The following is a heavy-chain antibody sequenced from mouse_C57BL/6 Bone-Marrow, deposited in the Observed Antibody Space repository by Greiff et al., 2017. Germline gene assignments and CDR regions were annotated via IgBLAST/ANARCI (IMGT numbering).Heavy chain of an antibody. Sequence: GGGLVQPKGSLKLSCATSGFSFNTYAMNWVRQAPGKGLEWVARIRSKSNNYATYYADSVKDRFAISRDDSESMLYLQMNNLKTEDTAMYYCVSHGYLPYWGQGTTLTVSS. CDR3: VSHGYLPY. D-gene: IGHD2-2*01. J-gene: IGHJ2*01. CDR2: IRSKSNNYAT. V-gene: IGHV10-1*01. CDR1: GFSFNTYA.